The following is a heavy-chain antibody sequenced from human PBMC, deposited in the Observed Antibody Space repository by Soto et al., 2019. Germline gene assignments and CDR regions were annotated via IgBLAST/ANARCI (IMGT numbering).Heavy chain of an antibody. CDR2: ISYDGSDK. V-gene: IGHV3-30*18. Sequence: QGHLVDSGGGVVQPGRSLRLSCAASGFTLSNFGMHWVRQAPGKGLEWVAVISYDGSDKYYAESVRGRFTISRDNSQNTLYLQMDRLRVEDTAVYFCANSPGPQRYWGQGSLVTVSS. CDR3: ANSPGPQRY. J-gene: IGHJ4*02. CDR1: GFTLSNFG.